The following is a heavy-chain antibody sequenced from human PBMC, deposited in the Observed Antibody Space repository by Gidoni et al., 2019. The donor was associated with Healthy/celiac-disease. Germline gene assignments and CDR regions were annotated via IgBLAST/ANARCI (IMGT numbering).Heavy chain of an antibody. J-gene: IGHJ4*02. CDR2: ISGSGGST. CDR1: GFSFSSYA. V-gene: IGHV3-23*01. Sequence: DVQLLESGGRLVQPGGSLRLYRAASGFSFSSYAMSWVRQPPGKGLEWVSAISGSGGSTYYADAVKGRFTIYRDNAKNTLYLQMNSLRAEDTDVYYCAKAWDFYGDYADYGGQGTLVTVSS. CDR3: AKAWDFYGDYADY. D-gene: IGHD4-17*01.